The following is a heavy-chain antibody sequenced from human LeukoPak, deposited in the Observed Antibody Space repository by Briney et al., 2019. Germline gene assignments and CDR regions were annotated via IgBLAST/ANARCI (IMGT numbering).Heavy chain of an antibody. V-gene: IGHV3-30-3*01. J-gene: IGHJ6*02. CDR3: ARDRFSSSCSLLMDV. CDR2: ISYDGSNK. Sequence: PGGSLRLSCAASGFTFSSYAMHWVRQAPGKGLEWVAVISYDGSNKYYADSVKGRFTISRDNSKNTLYLQMNSLRAEDTAVYYCARDRFSSSCSLLMDVWGQGTTVTVSS. CDR1: GFTFSSYA. D-gene: IGHD6-13*01.